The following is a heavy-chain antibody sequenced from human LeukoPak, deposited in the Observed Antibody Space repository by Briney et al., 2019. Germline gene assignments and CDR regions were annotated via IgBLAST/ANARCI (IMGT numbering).Heavy chain of an antibody. V-gene: IGHV1-69*04. CDR3: ARVWSGGSGLRGIDP. J-gene: IGHJ5*02. CDR2: IIPILGIA. D-gene: IGHD3-3*01. Sequence: SVKVSCKASGGTFSSYAISWVRQAPGQGLEWMGRIIPILGIANYAQKFQGRVTITADESTSTAYMELSSLRSKDTAVYYCARVWSGGSGLRGIDPWGQGTLVTVSS. CDR1: GGTFSSYA.